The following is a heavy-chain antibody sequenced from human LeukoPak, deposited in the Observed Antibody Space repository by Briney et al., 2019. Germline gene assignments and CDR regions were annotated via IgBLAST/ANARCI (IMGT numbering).Heavy chain of an antibody. D-gene: IGHD3-22*01. J-gene: IGHJ3*01. CDR1: GYTFTSYG. CDR3: ARGTDRLGMIVVIITPGAFDV. V-gene: IGHV1-18*01. Sequence: GASVKVSCKASGYTFTSYGISWVRQAPGQGLEWMGWISTYNGNTNYAQKLQGRVTMTTDTSTSTAYMALRSLRSDDTAVYYCARGTDRLGMIVVIITPGAFDVWGQGTMVTVSS. CDR2: ISTYNGNT.